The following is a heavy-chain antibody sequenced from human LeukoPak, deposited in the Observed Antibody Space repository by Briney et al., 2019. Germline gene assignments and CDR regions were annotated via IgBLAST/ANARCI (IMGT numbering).Heavy chain of an antibody. CDR1: GGSISSYY. V-gene: IGHV4-59*01. CDR2: IYYSGST. CDR3: ARVDSSSWSNSRYFDL. Sequence: PSETLSLTCTVSGGSISSYYWSWIRQPPGKGLEWIGYIYYSGSTNYNPSLKSRVTISVDTSKNQFSLKLSSVTAADTAVYYCARVDSSSWSNSRYFDLWGRGTLVTVSS. D-gene: IGHD6-13*01. J-gene: IGHJ2*01.